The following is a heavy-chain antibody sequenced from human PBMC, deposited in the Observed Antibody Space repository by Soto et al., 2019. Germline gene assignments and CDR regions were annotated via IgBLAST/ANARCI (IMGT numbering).Heavy chain of an antibody. CDR2: ISTNGGST. CDR1: GFIFSSYA. V-gene: IGHV3-64D*06. J-gene: IGHJ4*02. CDR3: VKGEYYYDSSGYYPFDY. D-gene: IGHD3-22*01. Sequence: GGSLRLSCSASGFIFSSYAMHWVRQAPGKGLEYVSSISTNGGSTHYADSVKGRFTISRDNSKNTQYLQMSSLRADDTAVYYCVKGEYYYDSSGYYPFDYWGQGP.